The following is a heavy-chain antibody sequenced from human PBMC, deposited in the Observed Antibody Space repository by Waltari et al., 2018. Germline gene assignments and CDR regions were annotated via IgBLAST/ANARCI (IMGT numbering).Heavy chain of an antibody. J-gene: IGHJ5*02. V-gene: IGHV3-48*03. CDR3: AFLPVAGSYNWFDP. D-gene: IGHD6-19*01. Sequence: EVQLVESGGGLVQPGGSLRLSCAASGFTFSSYEMNWVPQAPGKGLEWVSYISGSGSTTYYADSVRGRFTISRDNAKNSVYLQMNSLRAEDTAVYYCAFLPVAGSYNWFDPWGQGTLVTVSS. CDR2: ISGSGSTT. CDR1: GFTFSSYE.